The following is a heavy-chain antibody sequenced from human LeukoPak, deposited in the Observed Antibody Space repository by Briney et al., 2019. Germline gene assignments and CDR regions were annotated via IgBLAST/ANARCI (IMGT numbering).Heavy chain of an antibody. CDR2: ISSSSSYI. V-gene: IGHV3-21*01. J-gene: IGHJ4*02. CDR3: ARSFLYYYDSSGYRDY. CDR1: GFTFSHYS. D-gene: IGHD3-22*01. Sequence: GGSLRLSCAASGFTFSHYSMNWVRQAPGKGLEWVSSISSSSSYIYYADSVKGRFTISRDNAKNSLYLQMNSLRAEDTAVYYCARSFLYYYDSSGYRDYWGQGTLVTVSS.